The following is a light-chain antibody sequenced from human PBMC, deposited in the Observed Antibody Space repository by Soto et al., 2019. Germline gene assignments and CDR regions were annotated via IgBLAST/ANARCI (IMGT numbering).Light chain of an antibody. J-gene: IGKJ1*01. CDR3: QQYNNGPPWT. Sequence: IVMSHSLATLSVSPGERATLSCRASQSVSSNLAWYQQKPGQAPRLLIYGASTRATGIPARFSGSGSGTEFTLTISCRQSEDFAVYYCQQYNNGPPWTFGQWTKVDIK. V-gene: IGKV3-15*01. CDR1: QSVSSN. CDR2: GAS.